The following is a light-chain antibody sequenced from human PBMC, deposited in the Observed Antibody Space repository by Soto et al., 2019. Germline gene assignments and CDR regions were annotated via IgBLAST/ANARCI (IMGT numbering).Light chain of an antibody. V-gene: IGKV1-27*01. CDR2: AAS. Sequence: DIQMTQSPSSRSASVGDRVTITCRASQGISNYLAWYQQKPGKVPKLLIYAASTLQSGVPSRFSGSGSGTDFTLTISSLQPEDVATYYCQKYNSAPRLTFGGGTKVDIK. CDR3: QKYNSAPRLT. CDR1: QGISNY. J-gene: IGKJ4*01.